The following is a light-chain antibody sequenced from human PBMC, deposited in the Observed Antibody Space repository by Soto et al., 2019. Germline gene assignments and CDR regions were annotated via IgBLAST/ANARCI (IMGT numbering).Light chain of an antibody. Sequence: IHMTQSPSTLSASVGDRVTITCRAAQSIDTWLAWYQQKPGKAPKVLIYKASSLQNGVPSRFSGSGSGTEFTLTISSLQPEDFATYYCQESYNTVTFGPGTKVDIK. J-gene: IGKJ3*01. CDR2: KAS. CDR3: QESYNTVT. V-gene: IGKV1-5*03. CDR1: QSIDTW.